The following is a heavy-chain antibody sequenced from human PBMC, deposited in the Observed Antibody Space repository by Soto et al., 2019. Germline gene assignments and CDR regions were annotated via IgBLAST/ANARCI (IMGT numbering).Heavy chain of an antibody. CDR3: AKDRYSGSWYVGY. V-gene: IGHV3-64*04. CDR2: ISSNGDST. D-gene: IGHD6-13*01. Sequence: GGSLRHSCLASRFTFRSYAMHWVRQAPGKGLEYVSSISSNGDSTYYADSVKGRFTISRDNSKNTLYLQMNSLRAEDTAVYYCAKDRYSGSWYVGYWGQGTLVTVSS. J-gene: IGHJ4*02. CDR1: RFTFRSYA.